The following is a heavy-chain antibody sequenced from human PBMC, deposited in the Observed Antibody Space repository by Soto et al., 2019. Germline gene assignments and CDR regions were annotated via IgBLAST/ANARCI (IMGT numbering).Heavy chain of an antibody. Sequence: SETLSLTCTVSGGSISSYYRSWIRQPPGKGLEWIGYIYYSGSTNYNPSLKSRVTISVDTSKNQFSLKLSSVTAADTAVYYCAREASRGYSSGWLDYWGQGTLVTVSS. CDR2: IYYSGST. CDR1: GGSISSYY. V-gene: IGHV4-59*01. D-gene: IGHD6-19*01. J-gene: IGHJ4*02. CDR3: AREASRGYSSGWLDY.